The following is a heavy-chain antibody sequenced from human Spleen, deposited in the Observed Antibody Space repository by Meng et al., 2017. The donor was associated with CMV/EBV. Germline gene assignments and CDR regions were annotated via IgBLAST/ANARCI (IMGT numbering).Heavy chain of an antibody. V-gene: IGHV3-21*01. CDR3: ARETRVLRDLDY. J-gene: IGHJ4*02. Sequence: GESLKISCAASGFSFSNFRMNWVRQAPGKGLEWVASVSSSSSSIFYVDSVKGRFTISRDNAKNSLYLQMNSLTAEDTAVYFCARETRVLRDLDYWGQGALVTVSS. CDR1: GFSFSNFR. D-gene: IGHD3-3*01. CDR2: VSSSSSSI.